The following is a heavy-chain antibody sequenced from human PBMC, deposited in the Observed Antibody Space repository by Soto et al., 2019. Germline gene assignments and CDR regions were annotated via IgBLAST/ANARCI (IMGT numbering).Heavy chain of an antibody. V-gene: IGHV3-30-3*01. CDR1: GFTFSSYA. Sequence: QVQLVESGGGVVQPGRSLRLPCAASGFTFSSYAMHWVRQAPGKGLEWVAVISYDGSNKYYADSVKGRFTISRDNSKNTLYLQMNSLRAEDTAVYYCARAGPENYYDSSGYYMGYYYGMDVWGQGTTVTVSS. J-gene: IGHJ6*02. D-gene: IGHD3-22*01. CDR3: ARAGPENYYDSSGYYMGYYYGMDV. CDR2: ISYDGSNK.